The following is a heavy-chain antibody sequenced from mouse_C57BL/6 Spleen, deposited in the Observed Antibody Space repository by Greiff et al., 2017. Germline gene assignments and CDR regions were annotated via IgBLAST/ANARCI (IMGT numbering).Heavy chain of an antibody. D-gene: IGHD1-1*01. CDR2: IYPGDGDT. CDR1: SYAFSSSW. CDR3: ARSDYYGSSYIYWYFDV. J-gene: IGHJ1*03. V-gene: IGHV1-82*01. Sequence: QVQLQQSGPELVKPGASVKISCKASSYAFSSSWMNWVKQRPGKGLEWIGRIYPGDGDTNYNGKFKGKATLTADKSSSTAYMQLSSLTSEDSAVYFCARSDYYGSSYIYWYFDVWGTGTTVTVSS.